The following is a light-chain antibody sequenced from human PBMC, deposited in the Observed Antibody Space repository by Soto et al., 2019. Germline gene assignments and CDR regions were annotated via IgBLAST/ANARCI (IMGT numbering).Light chain of an antibody. CDR2: GNN. J-gene: IGLJ1*01. Sequence: QSVLTQPPSASGTPGRTITISCSGGSSNIGINTVNWYEHLPGTAPRLLIYGNNQRPSGVPDRFSGSKSGTSASLAISGLQSEDEGHYYCATWDDSLDVHVFGTGTKVTVL. CDR3: ATWDDSLDVHV. CDR1: SSNIGINT. V-gene: IGLV1-44*01.